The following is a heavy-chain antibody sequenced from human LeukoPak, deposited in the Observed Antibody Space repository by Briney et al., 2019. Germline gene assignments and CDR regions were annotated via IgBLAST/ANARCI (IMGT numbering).Heavy chain of an antibody. CDR1: GGSISSYY. V-gene: IGHV4-59*01. Sequence: PSETLSLTCTVSGGSISSYYWSWIRQPPGKGLEWIGYIYYSGSTNYNPSLKSRVTISVDTSKNQFSLKPSSVTAADTAVYYCARAQDIVVVGENWFDPWGQGTLVTVSS. CDR3: ARAQDIVVVGENWFDP. CDR2: IYYSGST. J-gene: IGHJ5*02. D-gene: IGHD2-15*01.